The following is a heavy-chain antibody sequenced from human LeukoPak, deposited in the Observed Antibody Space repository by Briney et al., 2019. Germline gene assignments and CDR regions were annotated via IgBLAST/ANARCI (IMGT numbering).Heavy chain of an antibody. CDR1: GLTFSSYG. D-gene: IGHD6-13*01. J-gene: IGHJ3*02. V-gene: IGHV3-30*18. CDR3: AKAEQQLVLFDAFDI. CDR2: ISYDGSNK. Sequence: AGGSLRLSCAASGLTFSSYGMHWVRQAPGKGLEWVAVISYDGSNKYYADSVKGRFTISRDNSKNTLYLQMNSLRAEDTAVYYCAKAEQQLVLFDAFDIWGQGTMVTVSS.